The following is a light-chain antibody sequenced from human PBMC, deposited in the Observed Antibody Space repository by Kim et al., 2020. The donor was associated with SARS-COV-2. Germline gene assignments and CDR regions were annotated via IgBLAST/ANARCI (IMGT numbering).Light chain of an antibody. CDR1: ASNIGRYS. CDR3: AAWDENLNGYV. V-gene: IGLV1-47*01. CDR2: RNV. J-gene: IGLJ1*01. Sequence: GKSVPISCSGSASNIGRYSVSWSQHVQGTAPKLLIYRNVQRPSGVLDRFSGSKSGTSASLAISGLRSEDEAEYFCAAWDENLNGYVFGSGTKVTVL.